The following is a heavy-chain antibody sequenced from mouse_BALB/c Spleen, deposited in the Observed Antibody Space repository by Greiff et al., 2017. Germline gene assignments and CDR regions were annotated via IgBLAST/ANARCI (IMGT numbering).Heavy chain of an antibody. CDR3: TSHRAEDYAMDY. V-gene: IGHV1-5*01. Sequence: VHVKQSGTVLARPGASVKMSCKASGYTFTSYWMHWVKQRPGQGLEWIGAIYPGNSDTSYNQKFKGKAKLTAVTSTSTAYMELSSLTNEDSAVYYCTSHRAEDYAMDYWGQGTSVTVSS. CDR1: GYTFTSYW. CDR2: IYPGNSDT. J-gene: IGHJ4*01. D-gene: IGHD3-3*01.